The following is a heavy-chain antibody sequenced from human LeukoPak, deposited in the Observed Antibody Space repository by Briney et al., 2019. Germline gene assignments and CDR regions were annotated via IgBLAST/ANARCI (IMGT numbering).Heavy chain of an antibody. V-gene: IGHV4-38-2*02. D-gene: IGHD3-10*01. CDR3: ARHKYYYGSGSQYDAFDI. Sequence: PSETLSLTCSVSGFSISNGYYWGWIRQPPGKGLEWIGSIYQTGSTFYNPSLKSRVTMTIDTSKNQFSLNLNPVTAADTAVYYCARHKYYYGSGSQYDAFDIWGQGTMVTVSS. CDR2: IYQTGST. CDR1: GFSISNGYY. J-gene: IGHJ3*02.